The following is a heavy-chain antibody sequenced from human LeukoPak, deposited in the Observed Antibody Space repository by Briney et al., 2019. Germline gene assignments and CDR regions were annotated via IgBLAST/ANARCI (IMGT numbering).Heavy chain of an antibody. CDR3: ASFHDDAFDI. CDR1: GFTFSSYA. J-gene: IGHJ3*02. D-gene: IGHD2/OR15-2a*01. CDR2: ISSNGGST. V-gene: IGHV3-64*01. Sequence: PGGSLRLSCSASGFTFSSYAMPWGRQAPGKGLEYVSAISSNGGSTYYANSVKGRFTISRDNSKNTLYLQMGSLRAEDMAVYYCASFHDDAFDIWGQGTMVTVSS.